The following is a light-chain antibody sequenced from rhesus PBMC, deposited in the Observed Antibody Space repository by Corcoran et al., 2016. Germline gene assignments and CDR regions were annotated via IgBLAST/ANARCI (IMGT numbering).Light chain of an antibody. Sequence: DIQMTQSPSALSASVGDRGTISCRASQNNYSNLAWYQPKPGKTPKLLIYSASSLQTGIPSRFSGSGSWTDFTLPISSLQPEDSAAYYCQHYYDNPLTFGGGTKVEIK. CDR1: QNNYSN. J-gene: IGKJ4*01. CDR2: SAS. CDR3: QHYYDNPLT. V-gene: IGKV1S12*01.